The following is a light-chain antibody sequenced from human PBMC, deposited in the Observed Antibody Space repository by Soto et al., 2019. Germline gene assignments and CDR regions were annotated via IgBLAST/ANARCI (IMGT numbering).Light chain of an antibody. V-gene: IGKV3-20*01. J-gene: IGKJ5*01. CDR2: GAS. CDR3: QQYYNWPQYT. Sequence: EIVLTQSPGTLSLSPGEGATRSCRASQSINSFLAWYQQRRGQAPRLLIHGASNRATGVPDRFSGSGSGPDFTLTISRLEPEDFAVYYCQQYYNWPQYTFGQGTRLEIK. CDR1: QSINSF.